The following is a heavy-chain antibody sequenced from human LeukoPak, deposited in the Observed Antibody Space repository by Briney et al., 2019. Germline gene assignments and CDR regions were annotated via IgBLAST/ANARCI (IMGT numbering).Heavy chain of an antibody. CDR2: IKQDGSEK. CDR1: GFTFSSYW. J-gene: IGHJ4*02. Sequence: GGSLRLSCAASGFTFSSYWMSWVRQAPGKGLGWAANIKQDGSEKYYVDSVKGRFTISRDNAKNSLYLQMNSVRVEDTGVYYCARDWALDSWGQGTLVTVSS. D-gene: IGHD1-1*01. V-gene: IGHV3-7*01. CDR3: ARDWALDS.